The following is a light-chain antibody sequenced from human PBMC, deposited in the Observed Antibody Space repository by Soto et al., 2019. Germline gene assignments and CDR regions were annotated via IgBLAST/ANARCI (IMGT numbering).Light chain of an antibody. J-gene: IGKJ2*02. Sequence: EIVMTQSPATLSVSPGERATLSCRASQSVSSNLAWYQQKPGQAPRLLIYGASTRATGIPARFSGSGSGTELTLTISSLQSEDFAVYYCQQYNNWPPCTFGQGTKLEIK. CDR3: QQYNNWPPCT. V-gene: IGKV3-15*01. CDR2: GAS. CDR1: QSVSSN.